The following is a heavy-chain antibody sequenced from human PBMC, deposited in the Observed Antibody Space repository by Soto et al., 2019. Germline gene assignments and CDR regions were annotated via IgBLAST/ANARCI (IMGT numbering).Heavy chain of an antibody. CDR2: IRSKAYGGTT. CDR3: TRGKRIDGAARRFDY. D-gene: IGHD6-6*01. V-gene: IGHV3-49*04. Sequence: GGSLRLSCTASGFTFGDYAMSWVRQAPGKGLEWVGFIRSKAYGGTTEYAASVKGRSTISRDDSKSIAYLQMNSLKTEDTAVYYCTRGKRIDGAARRFDYWGQGTLVTVSS. CDR1: GFTFGDYA. J-gene: IGHJ4*02.